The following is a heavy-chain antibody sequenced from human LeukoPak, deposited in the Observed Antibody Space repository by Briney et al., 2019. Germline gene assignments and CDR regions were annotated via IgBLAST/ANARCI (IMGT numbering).Heavy chain of an antibody. J-gene: IGHJ5*02. Sequence: SETLSLTCTVSGGSISSYYWSWIRQPPGKGLEWIGYIYYSGSTNYNPSLKSRVTISVGTSKNQFSLKLSSVTAADTAVYYCARVPRRVTMVRGVKAGWFDPWGQGTLVTVSS. CDR1: GGSISSYY. CDR3: ARVPRRVTMVRGVKAGWFDP. D-gene: IGHD3-10*01. CDR2: IYYSGST. V-gene: IGHV4-59*12.